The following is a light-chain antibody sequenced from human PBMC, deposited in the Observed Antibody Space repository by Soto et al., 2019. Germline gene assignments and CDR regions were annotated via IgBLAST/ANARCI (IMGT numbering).Light chain of an antibody. CDR2: GAS. CDR3: QQRSDWPPT. J-gene: IGKJ5*01. V-gene: IGKV3D-20*02. CDR1: QSVSSSY. Sequence: EIVLTQSPGTLSLSPGGRATLSGRASQSVSSSYLAWYQQKPGQAPRLLIYGASSRATGIPDRFSGSGSGTDFTLTISSLEPEDFAVYFCQQRSDWPPTFGQGTRLENK.